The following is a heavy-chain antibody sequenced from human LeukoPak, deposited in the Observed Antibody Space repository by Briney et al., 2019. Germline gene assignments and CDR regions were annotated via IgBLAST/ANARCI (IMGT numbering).Heavy chain of an antibody. CDR2: TSYDGNNE. D-gene: IGHD2/OR15-2a*01. CDR1: GFAFSSFG. J-gene: IGHJ4*02. V-gene: IGHV3-30*18. CDR3: AKGFYESGA. Sequence: GKSLRLSCAASGFAFSSFGMHWVRQAPGKGLEYVALTSYDGNNEYYADSVEGRFTISRDNSKNTVYLQMNRLRVEDTAVYYCAKGFYESGAWGQGTLVTVSS.